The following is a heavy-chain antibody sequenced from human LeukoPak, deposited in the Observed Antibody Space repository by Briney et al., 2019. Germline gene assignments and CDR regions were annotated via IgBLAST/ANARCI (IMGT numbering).Heavy chain of an antibody. CDR1: GGSLSSGSSY. J-gene: IGHJ4*02. CDR3: ARGTSPRYCSSTSCSYFDY. V-gene: IGHV4-61*02. CDR2: IYTSGGT. Sequence: SETLFLTCTVSGGSLSSGSSYWSWIRQPAGKGLEWVGRIYTSGGTTYNHSLKGRVTISVDTSKNQFSLKLSPVTAAATAVYYCARGTSPRYCSSTSCSYFDYWGQGTLVTVSS. D-gene: IGHD2-2*01.